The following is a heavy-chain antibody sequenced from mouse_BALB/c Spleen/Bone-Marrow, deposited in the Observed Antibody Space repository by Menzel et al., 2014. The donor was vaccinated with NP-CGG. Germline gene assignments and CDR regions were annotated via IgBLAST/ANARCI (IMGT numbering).Heavy chain of an antibody. J-gene: IGHJ3*01. D-gene: IGHD2-4*01. Sequence: QVQLQQPGPELVKPGASVRISCKASGYTFTSYYIHWVKQRPGQGLEWIGWICPGNVNTKYNEKFKGKATLTADKSSSTAYMQLSSLTSEDSAVYFCARDDYAYWGQGTLVTVSA. CDR2: ICPGNVNT. CDR3: ARDDYAY. V-gene: IGHV1S56*01. CDR1: GYTFTSYY.